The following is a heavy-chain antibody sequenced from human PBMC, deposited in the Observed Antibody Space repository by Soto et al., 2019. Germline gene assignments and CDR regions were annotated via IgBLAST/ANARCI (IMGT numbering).Heavy chain of an antibody. J-gene: IGHJ3*01. CDR2: ISTHNGNT. V-gene: IGHV1-18*04. D-gene: IGHD3-3*01. CDR1: VFTSSD. Sequence: QDQLVQSGAEVKKPGASVKVSCKASVFTSSDISWVRQAPGQRLEWMGWISTHNGNTIYAQKFQGRVIMTMDTSTTTVYMELRSLRPDDTAVYLCAREGILGLFDAYDLWGQGTMVTVSS. CDR3: AREGILGLFDAYDL.